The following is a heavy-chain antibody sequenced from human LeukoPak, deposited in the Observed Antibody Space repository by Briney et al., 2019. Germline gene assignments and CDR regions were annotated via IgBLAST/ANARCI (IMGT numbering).Heavy chain of an antibody. D-gene: IGHD3-10*01. V-gene: IGHV3-23*01. CDR1: GFTFSSYA. CDR3: AKDVAPAYYPDY. CDR2: INGRGDST. Sequence: GGSLRLSCAASGFTFSSYAMSWVRQAPGKGLEWVSAINGRGDSTYYADSVKGRFTISRANSRNTLHLQMNSLRAEDAAVYYCAKDVAPAYYPDYWGQGTLVTVSS. J-gene: IGHJ4*02.